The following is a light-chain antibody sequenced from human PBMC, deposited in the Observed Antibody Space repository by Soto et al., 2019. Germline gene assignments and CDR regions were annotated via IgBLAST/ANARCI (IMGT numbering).Light chain of an antibody. CDR2: DAS. CDR1: QSISSH. CDR3: QQRSNWPLT. Sequence: EIVLTQSPATLSLSPGERATLSCRASQSISSHLAWYQQKRGQAPRLLIYDASNRATGIPARFSGSGSGTAFTLTISSLAPEDFAIYYCQQRSNWPLTFGGGTKVEIK. V-gene: IGKV3-11*01. J-gene: IGKJ4*01.